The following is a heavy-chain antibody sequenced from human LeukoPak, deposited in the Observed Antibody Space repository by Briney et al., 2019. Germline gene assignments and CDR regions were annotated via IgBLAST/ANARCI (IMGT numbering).Heavy chain of an antibody. CDR1: GYTFTSYY. V-gene: IGHV1-46*01. CDR3: AREAPGGYFDY. Sequence: ASVTVSCKASGYTFTSYYMHWVRQAPGQGLEWMGIINLSGGNTNYAQKFQGRVTMTTDTSTSTVYMELSSLRSEDTAMYYCAREAPGGYFDYWGQGTLVTVSS. CDR2: INLSGGNT. J-gene: IGHJ4*02. D-gene: IGHD4-23*01.